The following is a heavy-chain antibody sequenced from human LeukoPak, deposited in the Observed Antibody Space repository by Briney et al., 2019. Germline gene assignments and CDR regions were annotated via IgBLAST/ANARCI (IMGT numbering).Heavy chain of an antibody. D-gene: IGHD6-6*01. V-gene: IGHV4-34*01. CDR2: INHSGST. Sequence: SETLSLTCAVYGGSFSGYYWSWIRQPPGKGLEWIGEINHSGSTNYNPSLKSRVTVSVDTSKNQFSLKLSSVTAADTAVYYCARGVAARRAENYYMDVWGKGTTVTVSS. J-gene: IGHJ6*03. CDR1: GGSFSGYY. CDR3: ARGVAARRAENYYMDV.